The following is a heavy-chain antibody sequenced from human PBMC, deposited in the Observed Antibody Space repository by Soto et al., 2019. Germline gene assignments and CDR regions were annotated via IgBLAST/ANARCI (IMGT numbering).Heavy chain of an antibody. J-gene: IGHJ4*02. D-gene: IGHD3-9*01. CDR3: ARVVTYYDILTGYPPGYYFDY. V-gene: IGHV1-46*01. Sequence: ASVKVSCKASGYTFTSYYMHWVRQAPGQGLEWMGIINPSGGSTSYAQKFQGRVTMTRDTSTSTVYMELSSLRSEDTAVYYCARVVTYYDILTGYPPGYYFDYWGQGTLVTVSS. CDR1: GYTFTSYY. CDR2: INPSGGST.